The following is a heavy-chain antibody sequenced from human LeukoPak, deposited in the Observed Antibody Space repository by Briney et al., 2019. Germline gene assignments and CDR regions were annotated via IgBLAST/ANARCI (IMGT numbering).Heavy chain of an antibody. V-gene: IGHV1-8*03. CDR3: ARGRGSSWYFSSHDINWFDP. Sequence: ASMKLSCKASGYTFTSYDSNWVRQATGKGLEWMGWINPSRGNTGNPPKFQGRVTITRNTSISTAYMELSSLRSEDTAVYYWARGRGSSWYFSSHDINWFDPWGQGTLVTVSS. J-gene: IGHJ5*02. CDR2: INPSRGNT. D-gene: IGHD6-13*01. CDR1: GYTFTSYD.